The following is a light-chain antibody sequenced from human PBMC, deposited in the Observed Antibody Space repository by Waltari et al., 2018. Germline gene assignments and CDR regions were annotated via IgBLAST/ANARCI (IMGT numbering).Light chain of an antibody. CDR2: AAS. CDR1: QSISIY. V-gene: IGKV1-39*01. Sequence: DIQMTQSPSSLSASVGDTVTITCRASQSISIYLNWYQHKPGKAPKLLIYAASSLQTGVPSRFRGSGSETDFTLTLTSLQPEDYATYYCQQTYSTPLTIGGGTKVEIK. CDR3: QQTYSTPLT. J-gene: IGKJ4*01.